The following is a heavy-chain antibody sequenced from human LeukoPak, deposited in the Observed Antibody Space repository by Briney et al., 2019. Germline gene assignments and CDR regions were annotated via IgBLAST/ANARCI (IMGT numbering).Heavy chain of an antibody. CDR3: AKVRDYGFSYYFDH. CDR2: ISSSGGST. V-gene: IGHV3-23*01. J-gene: IGHJ4*02. Sequence: GGSLRLSCAASGFTFSNAWMSWVRQAPGKGLEWVSYISSSGGSTYYADSVKGRFTISRDNSKNTLSLQMNSLRAEDTAVYYCAKVRDYGFSYYFDHWGQGTLVTVSS. D-gene: IGHD4-17*01. CDR1: GFTFSNAW.